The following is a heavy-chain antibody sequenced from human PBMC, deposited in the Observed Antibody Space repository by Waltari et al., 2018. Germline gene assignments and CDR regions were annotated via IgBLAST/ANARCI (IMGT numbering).Heavy chain of an antibody. Sequence: DVQLVESGGGLVQPGGSLRLACAASGFTLSSYEMNWVSQAPGKGLEWVSYISSSGSTIYYADSVKGRFTISRDNAKNSLYLQMNSVRAEDTAVYYCAREGRWLRNGDYWGQGTLVTVSS. CDR2: ISSSGSTI. V-gene: IGHV3-48*03. D-gene: IGHD5-12*01. CDR1: GFTLSSYE. CDR3: AREGRWLRNGDY. J-gene: IGHJ4*02.